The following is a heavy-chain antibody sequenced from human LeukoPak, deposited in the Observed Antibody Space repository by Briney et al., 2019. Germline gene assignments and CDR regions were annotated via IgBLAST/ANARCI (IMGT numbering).Heavy chain of an antibody. V-gene: IGHV4-59*01. J-gene: IGHJ3*01. Sequence: SENLSLTCFWIQVSISLYRWGSLRPPQRPGVEWIGYIYCSGRSNYNPSLKSRVTISVDTSKKQFSLRLSSVTAADTAVYYCASSPGGTGAFDVWGQGTMVTVSS. D-gene: IGHD1-1*01. CDR2: IYCSGRS. CDR1: QVSISLYR. CDR3: ASSPGGTGAFDV.